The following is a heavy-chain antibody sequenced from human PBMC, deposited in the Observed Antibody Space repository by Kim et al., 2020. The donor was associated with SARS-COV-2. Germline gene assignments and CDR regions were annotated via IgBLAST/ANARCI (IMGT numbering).Heavy chain of an antibody. CDR1: GASIGRNF. CDR3: ARDGIYSGSYYGVDY. Sequence: SETLSLTCTVSGASIGRNFWNWIRQPPGKGLEWVGYIYSGGTSYNPSVKSRVTISLDTSKNQFSLELTSVTAADTAIYYCARDGIYSGSYYGVDYWGQGT. D-gene: IGHD1-26*01. J-gene: IGHJ4*02. CDR2: IYSGGT. V-gene: IGHV4-59*01.